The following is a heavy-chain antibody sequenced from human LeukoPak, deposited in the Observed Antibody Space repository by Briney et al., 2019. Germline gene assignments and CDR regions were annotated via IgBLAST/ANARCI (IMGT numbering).Heavy chain of an antibody. J-gene: IGHJ6*02. CDR2: IYTSGST. Sequence: SETLSLTCTVSGGSISSYYWSWIREPAGKGLEWIGRIYTSGSTNYNPSLKSRVTMSVDTSKNQFSLKLSSVTAADTAVYYCAATGPTLLWFGEEYYYGMDVWGQGTPVTVSS. V-gene: IGHV4-4*07. CDR3: AATGPTLLWFGEEYYYGMDV. D-gene: IGHD3-10*01. CDR1: GGSISSYY.